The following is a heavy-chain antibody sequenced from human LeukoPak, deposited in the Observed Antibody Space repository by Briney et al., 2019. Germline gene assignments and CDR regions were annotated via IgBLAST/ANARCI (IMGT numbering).Heavy chain of an antibody. V-gene: IGHV3-53*01. CDR3: ARWDSLGSGVDC. J-gene: IGHJ4*02. CDR2: IYSGGST. D-gene: IGHD3-10*01. Sequence: GGSLRLSCAASGFTVSSNYMSWVRQAPGKGLEWVSIIYSGGSTFYADSVKGRFTISRDNAKNSLYLQMNSLRAEDTAVYYCARWDSLGSGVDCWGQGTLVTVSS. CDR1: GFTVSSNY.